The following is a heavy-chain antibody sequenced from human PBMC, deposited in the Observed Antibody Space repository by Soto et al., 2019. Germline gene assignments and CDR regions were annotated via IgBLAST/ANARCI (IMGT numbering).Heavy chain of an antibody. CDR1: GFDFSSYS. D-gene: IGHD3-10*01. CDR3: AKWFGVGDL. CDR2: ITSSADLS. Sequence: DVQLLESGGGLVQPGGSLRLSCEASGFDFSSYSITWVRQAPGKGLEYVSGITSSADLSFYADSVRGRFTVSRDNFKNTAYWEMNNLRVEDSAVYYCAKWFGVGDLWGQGTLVTVSS. J-gene: IGHJ4*02. V-gene: IGHV3-23*01.